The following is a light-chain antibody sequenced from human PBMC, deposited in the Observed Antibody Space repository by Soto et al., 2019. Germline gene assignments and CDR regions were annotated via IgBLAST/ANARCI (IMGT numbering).Light chain of an antibody. Sequence: EIVLTQAPGTLSLSPGDTATLSCRASQSVGSSYLAWYQQKPGQAPRLLMYSTSTRATGIPDRFSGSGSGTDFTLTIRGLEPEDFAVYYCQQFGTSPATFGGGTKVDIK. J-gene: IGKJ4*01. CDR2: STS. V-gene: IGKV3-20*01. CDR3: QQFGTSPAT. CDR1: QSVGSSY.